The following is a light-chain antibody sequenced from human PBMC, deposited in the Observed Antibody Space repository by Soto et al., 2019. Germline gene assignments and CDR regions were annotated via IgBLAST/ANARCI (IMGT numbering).Light chain of an antibody. CDR1: QSLLYSNGYNY. Sequence: DIVMTQSPLSLPVTPGEPASISCRSSQSLLYSNGYNYLDWYLQKPGQSPQLLIYLGSNRASGVTDRFSGRGSGIDCTLKISRVEAADVGVYYCMQALQTPITFGQGTRLEIK. J-gene: IGKJ5*01. V-gene: IGKV2-28*01. CDR2: LGS. CDR3: MQALQTPIT.